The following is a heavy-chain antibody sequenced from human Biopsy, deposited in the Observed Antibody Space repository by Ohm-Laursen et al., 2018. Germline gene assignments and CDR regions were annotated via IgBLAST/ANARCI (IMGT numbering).Heavy chain of an antibody. V-gene: IGHV1-69*04. J-gene: IGHJ4*02. CDR3: AREAIGYQLPCDD. CDR1: TGTFDSYG. Sequence: KISCKTSTGTFDSYGVTWVRQAPGQGLEWMGRIIPILRTTTYAPKFQGRVTFTADKSSSTAYLELSSLTSEDTAMFYCAREAIGYQLPCDDWGQGTLVTVSS. D-gene: IGHD2-15*01. CDR2: IIPILRTT.